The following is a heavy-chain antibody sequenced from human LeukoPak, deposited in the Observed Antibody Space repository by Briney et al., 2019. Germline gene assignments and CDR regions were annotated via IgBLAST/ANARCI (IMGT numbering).Heavy chain of an antibody. Sequence: GRSLRLSCAASGFTFSSYAMHWVRQAPGKGLEWVAVISYDGSNKYYADSVKGRFTICRDNSKNTLYLQMNSLRAEDTAVYYCARGTLWFGLGHLDYWGQGTLVTVSS. D-gene: IGHD3-10*01. J-gene: IGHJ4*02. CDR2: ISYDGSNK. CDR3: ARGTLWFGLGHLDY. V-gene: IGHV3-30*04. CDR1: GFTFSSYA.